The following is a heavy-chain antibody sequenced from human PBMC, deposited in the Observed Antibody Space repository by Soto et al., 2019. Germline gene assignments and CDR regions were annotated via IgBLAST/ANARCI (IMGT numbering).Heavy chain of an antibody. V-gene: IGHV4-61*01. Sequence: SETLSLTCTVSGGSVSSGSYYWSWIQQPPGKGLEWIGYIYYSGSTNYNPSLKSRVTISVDTSKNQFSLKLSSVTAADTAVYYCARDEYFDWLGAFDIWGQGTMVTVSS. CDR3: ARDEYFDWLGAFDI. D-gene: IGHD3-9*01. J-gene: IGHJ3*02. CDR1: GGSVSSGSYY. CDR2: IYYSGST.